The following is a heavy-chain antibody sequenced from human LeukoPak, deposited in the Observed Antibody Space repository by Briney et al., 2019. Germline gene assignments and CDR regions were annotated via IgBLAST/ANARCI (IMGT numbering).Heavy chain of an antibody. Sequence: TGGSLRLSCAASGFTFSDYYMSWIRQAPGKGLEWVSYISSSGSTIYYADSVKGRFTISRYNAKNSPYLQMNSLRAEDTAVYYCARSPDPQQQNFDYWGQGTLVTVSS. CDR2: ISSSGSTI. CDR3: ARSPDPQQQNFDY. D-gene: IGHD1/OR15-1a*01. V-gene: IGHV3-11*01. J-gene: IGHJ4*02. CDR1: GFTFSDYY.